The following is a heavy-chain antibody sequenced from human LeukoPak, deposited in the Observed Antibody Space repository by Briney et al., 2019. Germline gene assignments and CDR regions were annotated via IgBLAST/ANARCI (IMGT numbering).Heavy chain of an antibody. Sequence: GGSLRLSCAAAGFTFSDYYMSWIRQAPGKGLEWVSYISSSGSTIYYADSVKGRFTISRDNAKNSLYLQVNSLRAEDTAVYYCARDIYGSGPPVGDTIDYWGQGTLVTVSS. CDR3: ARDIYGSGPPVGDTIDY. J-gene: IGHJ4*02. D-gene: IGHD3-10*01. CDR1: GFTFSDYY. V-gene: IGHV3-11*04. CDR2: ISSSGSTI.